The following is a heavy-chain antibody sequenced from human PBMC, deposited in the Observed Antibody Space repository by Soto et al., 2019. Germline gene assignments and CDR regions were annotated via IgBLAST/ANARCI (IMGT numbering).Heavy chain of an antibody. D-gene: IGHD6-19*01. J-gene: IGHJ4*02. CDR1: GFSYSNYA. Sequence: WGSLRLSCAASGFSYSNYAMSWVRQAPGKGLEWVSTITGITGNTYYADSVKGRLTISRDNSKNTLYLQMNNLRGEDTALYYCAKRYSSGWYYFDYWGPETLVTVSS. V-gene: IGHV3-23*01. CDR2: ITGITGNT. CDR3: AKRYSSGWYYFDY.